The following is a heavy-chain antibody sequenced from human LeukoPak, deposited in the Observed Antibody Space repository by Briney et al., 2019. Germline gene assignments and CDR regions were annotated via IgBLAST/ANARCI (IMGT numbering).Heavy chain of an antibody. CDR1: GGSISSGDYY. V-gene: IGHV4-61*02. CDR2: IDTSGST. Sequence: SETLSLTCTVSGGSISSGDYYWSWIRQPAGKGLEWIGRIDTSGSTNYNPSLKSRVTMSVDTSKNQFSLKLSSVTAADTAVYYCARDGAYYDFWSGYYAEGAFDIWGQGTMVTVSS. J-gene: IGHJ3*02. D-gene: IGHD3-3*01. CDR3: ARDGAYYDFWSGYYAEGAFDI.